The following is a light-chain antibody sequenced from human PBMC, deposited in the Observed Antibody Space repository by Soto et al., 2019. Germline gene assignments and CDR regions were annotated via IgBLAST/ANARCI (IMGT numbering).Light chain of an antibody. V-gene: IGKV1-5*03. Sequence: DIQMSQSASTLSGSVGDRVTITCRASHTISSWLAWYQQKPGKAPKLLIYKASTLKSGVPSRFSGSGSGTEFTLTISSLQPDDFATYYCQHYNSYSEAFGQGTKVAIK. CDR2: KAS. CDR3: QHYNSYSEA. CDR1: HTISSW. J-gene: IGKJ1*01.